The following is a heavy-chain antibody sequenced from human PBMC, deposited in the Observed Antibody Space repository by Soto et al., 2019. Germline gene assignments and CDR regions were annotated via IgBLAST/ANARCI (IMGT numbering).Heavy chain of an antibody. Sequence: SEPHSDTSTVSYGYISSYYWRCILKPPGKGLEWIGYIYYSGSTNYNPSLKSRVTISVDTSKNQFSLKLSSVTAAYTAVYYCARIPLWSGYYFDYWGQGTLVTVSS. V-gene: IGHV4-59*08. CDR1: YGYISSYY. CDR2: IYYSGST. CDR3: ARIPLWSGYYFDY. D-gene: IGHD3-3*01. J-gene: IGHJ4*02.